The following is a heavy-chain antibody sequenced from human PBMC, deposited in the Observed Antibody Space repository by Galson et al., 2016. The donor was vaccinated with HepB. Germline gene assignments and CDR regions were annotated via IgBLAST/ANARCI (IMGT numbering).Heavy chain of an antibody. CDR3: ARDRRYCGGDCYYEEDTFDS. V-gene: IGHV3-48*01. J-gene: IGHJ4*02. D-gene: IGHD2-21*02. Sequence: SLRLSCAASGFTFRSYSMNWVRQAPGKGLEWVSYISSSRSTIYYADSVKGRFTISRDNAKNSLYLQMNSLRAEDSAVYYCARDRRYCGGDCYYEEDTFDSWGQGILVTVPS. CDR1: GFTFRSYS. CDR2: ISSSRSTI.